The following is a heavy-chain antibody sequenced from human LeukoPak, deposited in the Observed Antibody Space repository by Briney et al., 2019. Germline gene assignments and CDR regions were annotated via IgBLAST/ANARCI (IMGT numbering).Heavy chain of an antibody. Sequence: GGSLRLSCAGSRFPFSSYRMQWVPQATGKGLEWVAVIWSDGINKYYADSVKGRITISRDNSKNTLYLQMDSLRAEDTAVYYCARAELPAAIKSGAFDIWGQGTMVTVSS. CDR1: RFPFSSYR. V-gene: IGHV3-33*01. J-gene: IGHJ3*02. D-gene: IGHD2-2*01. CDR3: ARAELPAAIKSGAFDI. CDR2: IWSDGINK.